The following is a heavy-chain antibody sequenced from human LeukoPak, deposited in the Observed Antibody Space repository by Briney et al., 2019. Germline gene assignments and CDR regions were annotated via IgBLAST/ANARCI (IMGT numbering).Heavy chain of an antibody. D-gene: IGHD5-18*01. CDR2: INTNTGNP. Sequence: GASVKVSCKASGYTFTSYAMNWVRQAPGQGLEWMGWINTNTGNPTYAQGFTGRFVFSLDTSVSTAYLQISSLKAEDTAVYYCARDRGDRFFGDTAEAEEYYYYYMDVWGKGTTVTVSS. CDR3: ARDRGDRFFGDTAEAEEYYYYYMDV. J-gene: IGHJ6*03. V-gene: IGHV7-4-1*02. CDR1: GYTFTSYA.